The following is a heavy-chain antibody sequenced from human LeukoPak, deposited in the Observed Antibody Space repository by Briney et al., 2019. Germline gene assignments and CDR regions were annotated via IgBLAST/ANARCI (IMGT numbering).Heavy chain of an antibody. J-gene: IGHJ4*02. V-gene: IGHV3-23*01. CDR2: ISASGGST. CDR3: AKHTPGFSW. CDR1: GFTFSTYA. D-gene: IGHD2-2*02. Sequence: GGSLRLSCAASGFTFSTYAMSWVRQAPGKGLEWVSGISASGGSTYYADSVEGRFTISRDNSKNTLYLQMSSLRAEDTAVYYCAKHTPGFSWWGQGTLVTVSS.